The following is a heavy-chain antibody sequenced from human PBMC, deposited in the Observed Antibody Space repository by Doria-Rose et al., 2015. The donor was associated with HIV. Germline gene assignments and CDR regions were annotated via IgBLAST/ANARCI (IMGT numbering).Heavy chain of an antibody. D-gene: IGHD6-13*01. J-gene: IGHJ4*02. Sequence: QDSGPVLVEPTETLTLTCTVSGVSLSSPGMGVSWIRQPPGKALEWLANIFSDDERSYKTSLKSRLTISRGTSKSQVVLTMTDMDPVDTATYYCARIKSSRWYHKYYFDFWGQGTLVIVSA. V-gene: IGHV2-26*01. CDR3: ARIKSSRWYHKYYFDF. CDR2: IFSDDER. CDR1: GVSLSSPGMG.